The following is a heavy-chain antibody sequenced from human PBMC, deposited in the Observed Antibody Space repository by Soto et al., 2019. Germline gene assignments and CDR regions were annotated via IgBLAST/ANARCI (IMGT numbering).Heavy chain of an antibody. CDR1: GGSISSYY. J-gene: IGHJ6*02. CDR2: IYYSGST. CDR3: AGVYSYGMGG. Sequence: SETLSLTCTVSGGSISSYYWSWIRQPPGKGLEWIGYIYYSGSTNYNPSLKSRVTISVDTSKNQFSLKLSSVTAADTAVYYCAGVYSYGMGGWGQGTTVTVSS. V-gene: IGHV4-59*01.